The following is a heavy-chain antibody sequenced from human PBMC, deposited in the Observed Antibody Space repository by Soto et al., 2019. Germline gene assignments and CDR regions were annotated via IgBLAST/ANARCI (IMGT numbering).Heavy chain of an antibody. J-gene: IGHJ4*02. CDR3: ARDIDWNLDH. Sequence: QIQLVQSGVEVKQPGASVKVSCQASGYTFTSYGISWVRQAPGQGLEWMGWIYLGDTKYAQHRQGRVTMTTDTSTSPVYMELRSLRSDDTAVDFCARDIDWNLDHWGQGTLVTVSS. V-gene: IGHV1-18*04. D-gene: IGHD1-1*01. CDR1: GYTFTSYG. CDR2: IYLGDT.